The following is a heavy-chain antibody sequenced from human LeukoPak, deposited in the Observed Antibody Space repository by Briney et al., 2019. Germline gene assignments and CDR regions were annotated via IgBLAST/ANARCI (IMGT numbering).Heavy chain of an antibody. CDR2: IYHSGST. V-gene: IGHV4-59*04. CDR3: AVSVVPAAMFWFDP. J-gene: IGHJ5*02. D-gene: IGHD2-2*01. CDR1: GGSISSYY. Sequence: PSETLSLTCTVSGGSISSYYWSWIRQPPGKGLEWIGYIYHSGSTYYNPSLKSRVTISVDRSKNQFSLKLSSVTAADTAVYYCAVSVVPAAMFWFDPWGQGTLVTVSS.